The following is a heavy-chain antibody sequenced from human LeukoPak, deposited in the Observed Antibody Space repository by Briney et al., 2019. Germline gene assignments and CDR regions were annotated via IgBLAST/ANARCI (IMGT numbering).Heavy chain of an antibody. J-gene: IGHJ1*01. Sequence: PGGSLRLSCATSGFTFSTYWMSWVRQAPGSGLEWVANIKQDGSEKNYLESVKGRFTISRDNAKNSLYLQMNSLRVEDTAVYYCARAIATSYWGQGSLVTVSS. CDR1: GFTFSTYW. CDR2: IKQDGSEK. V-gene: IGHV3-7*01. D-gene: IGHD6-13*01. CDR3: ARAIATSY.